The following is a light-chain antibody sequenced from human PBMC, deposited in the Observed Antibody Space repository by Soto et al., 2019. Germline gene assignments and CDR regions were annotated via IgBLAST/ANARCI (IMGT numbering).Light chain of an antibody. CDR2: EVY. CDR3: SSFEGNKKLI. Sequence: QSALTQPTSASGSPGQSVTISCTGATSDIGTHNFVAWYQQRPGEHPRLVLYEVYKRPSGVPDRFSGSKSGNTSSLTVSGLQAEDEADYYCSSFEGNKKLIFGGGTKLTVL. V-gene: IGLV2-8*01. CDR1: TSDIGTHNF. J-gene: IGLJ2*01.